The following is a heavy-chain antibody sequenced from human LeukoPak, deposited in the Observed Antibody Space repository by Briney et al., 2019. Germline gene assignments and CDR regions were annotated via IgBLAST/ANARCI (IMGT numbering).Heavy chain of an antibody. CDR1: GFTFSSYA. D-gene: IGHD3-3*01. V-gene: IGHV3-23*01. Sequence: GGSLRLSCAASGFTFSSYAMRWVRQAPGKGLEWVSAISGGSAEYANSVKGRVSISIDKYKKTLYLQMDSLRAEDTAVYYCAKDRSSRYDFWSGSFSHYYYYYMDVWGKGTTVTVSS. CDR2: ISGGSA. J-gene: IGHJ6*03. CDR3: AKDRSSRYDFWSGSFSHYYYYYMDV.